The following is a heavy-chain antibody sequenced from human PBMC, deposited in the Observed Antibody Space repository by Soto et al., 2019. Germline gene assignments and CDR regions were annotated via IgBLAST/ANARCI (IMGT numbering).Heavy chain of an antibody. CDR3: ARGRITMIVALDY. J-gene: IGHJ4*02. Sequence: PSETRSRTWAVYGGSFSRYCRSWIRQPPGKGLEWIGEINRSGSTNYNPSLESRVTISVDTSKNQFSLKLSSVTAADTAVYYCARGRITMIVALDYWGQGTLVTVSS. V-gene: IGHV4-34*01. CDR2: INRSGST. D-gene: IGHD3-22*01. CDR1: GGSFSRYC.